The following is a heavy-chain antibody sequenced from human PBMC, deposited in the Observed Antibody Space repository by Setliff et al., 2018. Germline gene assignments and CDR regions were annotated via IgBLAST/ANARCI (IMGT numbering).Heavy chain of an antibody. V-gene: IGHV4-59*11. D-gene: IGHD3-3*01. CDR2: IFYSGST. CDR1: GGSISSHY. Sequence: SETLSLTCTVSGGSISSHYWNWIRQPPGKGLEWIGYIFYSGSTNYNPSLKSRVTISVDTSKNQFSLKLSSVTAADTAVYYCARESDDFWSGYYFDSWGQGTLVTVSS. CDR3: ARESDDFWSGYYFDS. J-gene: IGHJ4*02.